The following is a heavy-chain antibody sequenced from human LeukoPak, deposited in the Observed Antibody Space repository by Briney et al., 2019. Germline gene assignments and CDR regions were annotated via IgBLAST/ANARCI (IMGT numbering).Heavy chain of an antibody. CDR2: IKQDGSEK. CDR1: GFTFSSYW. J-gene: IGHJ4*02. D-gene: IGHD1-26*01. Sequence: GGSLRLSCAAPGFTFSSYWMSWVRQAPGKVLEWVATIKQDGSEKYYVDSVKGRFTISRDNAKNSLYLQMNSLRAEDTAVYYCARDPEGAITPENWGQGTLVTVSS. CDR3: ARDPEGAITPEN. V-gene: IGHV3-7*01.